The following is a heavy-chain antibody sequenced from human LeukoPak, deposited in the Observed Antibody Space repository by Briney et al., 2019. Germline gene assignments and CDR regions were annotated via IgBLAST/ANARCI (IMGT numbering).Heavy chain of an antibody. J-gene: IGHJ4*02. Sequence: PGGSLRLSCAASGFTFSSYSMNWVRQAPGKGLECVSSISSSSSYIYYADSVKGRITISRDNAKNSLYLQMNSLRAEDTAVYYCARGLRGGGDYWGQGTLVTVSS. CDR3: ARGLRGGGDY. CDR1: GFTFSSYS. D-gene: IGHD3-16*01. V-gene: IGHV3-21*01. CDR2: ISSSSSYI.